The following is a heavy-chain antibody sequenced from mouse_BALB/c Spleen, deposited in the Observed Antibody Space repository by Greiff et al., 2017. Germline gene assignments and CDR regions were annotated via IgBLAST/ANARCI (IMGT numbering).Heavy chain of an antibody. Sequence: EVQLVESGGGLVKPGGSLKLSCAASGFTFSSYTMSWVRQTPEKRLEWVATISSGGSYTYYPDSVKGRFTISRDNAKNTLYLQMSSLKSEDTAMYYCTRDGLNYYYAMDYWGQGTSVTVSS. J-gene: IGHJ4*01. CDR1: GFTFSSYT. CDR2: ISSGGSYT. V-gene: IGHV5-6-4*01. D-gene: IGHD1-3*01. CDR3: TRDGLNYYYAMDY.